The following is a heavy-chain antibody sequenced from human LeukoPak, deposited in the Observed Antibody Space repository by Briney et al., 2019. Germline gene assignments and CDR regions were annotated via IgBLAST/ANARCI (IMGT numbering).Heavy chain of an antibody. V-gene: IGHV4-39*07. J-gene: IGHJ6*03. D-gene: IGHD2-2*01. CDR1: GGSISSSSYY. Sequence: SSETLSLTCTVSGGSISSSSYYWGWIRQPPGKGLEWIGSIYYIGSTYYNPSLKIRVTISVDTSKNQFSLKLSSVTAADTAVYYCARGVWDIVVVPADNNYYYYYMDVWGKGTTVTISS. CDR3: ARGVWDIVVVPADNNYYYYYMDV. CDR2: IYYIGST.